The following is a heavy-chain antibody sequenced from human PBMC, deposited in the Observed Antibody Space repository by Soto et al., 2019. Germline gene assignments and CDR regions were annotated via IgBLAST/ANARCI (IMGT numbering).Heavy chain of an antibody. D-gene: IGHD6-19*01. CDR2: IIPLFGTT. CDR1: GGTFNTYG. Sequence: QVHLVQSGAEVKKPGSSVKVSCRASGGTFNTYGFNWVRQAPGQGLEWMGGIIPLFGTTPYAQNFQGRVTITADQSTTTAYMEMTGLTPEDTAVYFGAGGGEVAGWMVFDSWGQGTLVTVSS. CDR3: AGGGEVAGWMVFDS. J-gene: IGHJ4*02. V-gene: IGHV1-69*01.